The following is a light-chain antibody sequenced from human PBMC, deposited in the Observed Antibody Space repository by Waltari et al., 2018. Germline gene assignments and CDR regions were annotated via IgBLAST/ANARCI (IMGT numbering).Light chain of an antibody. CDR1: SSNIGAGYD. CDR2: GIN. Sequence: QSVLTQPPSVSGAPGQRVTISCTGSSSNIGAGYDVNRYQLLPGTAPKLLIYGINNRPSGVPDRFSVSRSATSASLAISGLQAEDEAYYYCQSSDSTLYGVVFGGGTKLTVL. CDR3: QSSDSTLYGVV. J-gene: IGLJ2*01. V-gene: IGLV1-40*01.